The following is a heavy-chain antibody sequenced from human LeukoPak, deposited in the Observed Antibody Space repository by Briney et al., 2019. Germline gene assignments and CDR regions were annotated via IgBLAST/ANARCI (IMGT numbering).Heavy chain of an antibody. CDR1: GFTFDDDG. J-gene: IGHJ6*02. V-gene: IGHV3-20*01. D-gene: IGHD3-10*01. CDR2: INWNGGST. CDR3: ARLGAMVRGVINYYYYGMDV. Sequence: GASLRLSCAASGFTFDDDGMSWVRQAPGKGLEWVSGINWNGGSTGYADSVKGRFTISRDNAKNSLYLQMNSLRAEDTALYHCARLGAMVRGVINYYYYGMDVWGQGTTVTVSS.